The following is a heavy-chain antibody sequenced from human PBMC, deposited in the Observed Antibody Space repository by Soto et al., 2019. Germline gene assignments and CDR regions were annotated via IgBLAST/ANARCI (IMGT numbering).Heavy chain of an antibody. D-gene: IGHD4-17*01. J-gene: IGHJ3*02. CDR3: AHPRGYGVFDAYDI. Sequence: GGSLRLSCETSGFTFGNYGMGWVRQAPGKGLYWVSGISSSSRRTYYADSVKGRFTISRDNFISTLYLQMTSLRTEDTAVYYCAHPRGYGVFDAYDIWGQGAMVTVSS. V-gene: IGHV3-23*01. CDR1: GFTFGNYG. CDR2: ISSSSRRT.